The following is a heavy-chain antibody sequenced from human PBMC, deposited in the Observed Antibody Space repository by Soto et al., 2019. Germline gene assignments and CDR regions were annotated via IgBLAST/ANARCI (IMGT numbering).Heavy chain of an antibody. V-gene: IGHV1-69*13. CDR3: ARGVSLYNCSPHRDLLAFRAQRSTDP. Sequence: ASVMVSWKDSGGTFSSYAMNWVRQAPGRGLDWRGGIIPIFGTANYAQKFQGRVTITADESTSTAYMELSSLRSEDTAVYSCARGVSLYNCSPHRDLLAFRAQRSTDP. CDR2: IIPIFGTA. J-gene: IGHJ5*02. D-gene: IGHD1-20*01. CDR1: GGTFSSYA.